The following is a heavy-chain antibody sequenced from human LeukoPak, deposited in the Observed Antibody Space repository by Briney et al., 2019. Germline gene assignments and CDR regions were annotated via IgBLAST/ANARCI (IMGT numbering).Heavy chain of an antibody. CDR1: GFTFSSYA. J-gene: IGHJ5*01. CDR3: AKGGYCGGDCRLRGWFDS. CDR2: ISGSGGST. V-gene: IGHV3-23*01. D-gene: IGHD2-21*01. Sequence: GGSPRLSCAASGFTFSSYAMSWVRQAPGKGLEWVSAISGSGGSTYYADSVRGRFTISRDNSKNTLYLQMNSPRAEDTAVYYCAKGGYCGGDCRLRGWFDSWGQGTLVTVSS.